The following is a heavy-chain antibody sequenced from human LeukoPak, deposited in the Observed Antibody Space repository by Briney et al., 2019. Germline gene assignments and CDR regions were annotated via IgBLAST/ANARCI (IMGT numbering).Heavy chain of an antibody. V-gene: IGHV3-23*01. J-gene: IGHJ4*02. Sequence: PGGSLRLSCGASGFTFSSYAMSWVRQAPGKGLEWVSVITGSGGSAYFADSVKGRFTISRDNSKNTLYLKMSSLRAEDTAVYYCAKLNYTYGPQQTLDYWGQGTLVTVSS. CDR2: ITGSGGSA. CDR1: GFTFSSYA. CDR3: AKLNYTYGPQQTLDY. D-gene: IGHD5-18*01.